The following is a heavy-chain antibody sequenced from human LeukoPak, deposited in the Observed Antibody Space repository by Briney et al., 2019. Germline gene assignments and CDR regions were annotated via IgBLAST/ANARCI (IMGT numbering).Heavy chain of an antibody. J-gene: IGHJ3*02. Sequence: PSETLSLTCTVSGDSISSYYWSWIRQPPGKGLEWIGHIYYSGSTNYNPSLKSRVTISVDTSKNQFSLKLSSVTAADTAVYYCGGGSYTRDAFDIWGQGTMVTVSS. CDR2: IYYSGST. V-gene: IGHV4-59*08. CDR3: GGGSYTRDAFDI. CDR1: GDSISSYY. D-gene: IGHD2-15*01.